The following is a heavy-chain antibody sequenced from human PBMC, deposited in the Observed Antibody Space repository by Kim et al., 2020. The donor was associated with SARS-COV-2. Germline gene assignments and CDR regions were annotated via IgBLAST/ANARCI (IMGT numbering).Heavy chain of an antibody. V-gene: IGHV4-59*01. D-gene: IGHD1-26*01. CDR3: ARVGDSGYIDY. J-gene: IGHJ4*02. Sequence: NHNPNRRSRITISVDTSKNPLSLKLSSVTAADTAVYYCARVGDSGYIDYWGQGTLVTVSS.